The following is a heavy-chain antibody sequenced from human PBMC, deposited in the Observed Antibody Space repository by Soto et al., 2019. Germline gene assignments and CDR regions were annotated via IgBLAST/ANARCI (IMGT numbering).Heavy chain of an antibody. CDR2: IYHSGST. CDR1: GGSISSGGYS. J-gene: IGHJ4*02. D-gene: IGHD5-12*01. V-gene: IGHV4-30-2*01. CDR3: AAGGGLPRYY. Sequence: QLQLQESGSGLVKPSQTLSLTCAVSGGSISSGGYSWSWIRQPPGKGLEWIGYIYHSGSTYYNPALKSRVTISVDRSKNQFSLELSSVPAADTAVYYCAAGGGLPRYYWGQGTLVTVSS.